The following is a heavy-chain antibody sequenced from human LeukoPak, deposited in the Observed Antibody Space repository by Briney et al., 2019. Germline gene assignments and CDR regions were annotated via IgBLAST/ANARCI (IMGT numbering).Heavy chain of an antibody. CDR1: GDTFSSYA. Sequence: VASVKVSCKASGDTFSSYAYNWVRQAPGQGLEWMGRLIPVLDNSNYAPKFQDRVTMTADESTSTVYMELSSLTSEDTAVYYCARGGIGLGYWGQGTLVTVSS. CDR2: LIPVLDNS. D-gene: IGHD3-3*02. V-gene: IGHV1-69*11. CDR3: ARGGIGLGY. J-gene: IGHJ4*02.